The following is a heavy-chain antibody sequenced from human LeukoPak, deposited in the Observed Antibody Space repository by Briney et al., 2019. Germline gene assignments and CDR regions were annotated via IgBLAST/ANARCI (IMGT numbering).Heavy chain of an antibody. CDR2: INPNSSGK. D-gene: IGHD2-21*02. J-gene: IGHJ4*02. V-gene: IGHV1-2*02. CDR1: GSTFTGYY. Sequence: GASVTVSCTASGSTFTGYYMHWVRQPPGQGLGRMGWINPNSSGKNYAKKLKGRVTMTRDKSISTAYMELSRLRSDDTAVYYCARGYCGGDCPQDYWGRGTRVTVSS. CDR3: ARGYCGGDCPQDY.